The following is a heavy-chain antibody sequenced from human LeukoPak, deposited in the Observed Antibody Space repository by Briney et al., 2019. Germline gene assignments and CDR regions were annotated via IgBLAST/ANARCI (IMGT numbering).Heavy chain of an antibody. CDR2: IKSDGSST. CDR3: ARENYYGMDV. CDR1: GFTFSSYW. V-gene: IGHV3-74*01. Sequence: GGSLRLSCAASGFTFSSYWMHWVRHAPGKGLVWVSRIKSDGSSTSYADSVKGRFTISRDNAKNTLYLQMNSLRAEDTAVYYCARENYYGMDVWGQGTTVTVSS. J-gene: IGHJ6*02.